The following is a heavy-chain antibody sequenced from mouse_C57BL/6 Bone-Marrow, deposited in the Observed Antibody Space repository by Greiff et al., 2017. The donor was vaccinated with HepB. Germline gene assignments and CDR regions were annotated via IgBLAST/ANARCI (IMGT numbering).Heavy chain of an antibody. CDR1: GYTFTSYG. CDR2: IYPRSGNT. D-gene: IGHD2-5*01. Sequence: VQLQQSGAELARPGASVKLSCKASGYTFTSYGISWVKQRTGQGLEWIGEIYPRSGNTYYNEKFKGKATLTADKSSSTAYMELRSLTSEDSAVYFCARSPYSNYSYYYAMDYWGQGTSVTVSS. CDR3: ARSPYSNYSYYYAMDY. J-gene: IGHJ4*01. V-gene: IGHV1-81*01.